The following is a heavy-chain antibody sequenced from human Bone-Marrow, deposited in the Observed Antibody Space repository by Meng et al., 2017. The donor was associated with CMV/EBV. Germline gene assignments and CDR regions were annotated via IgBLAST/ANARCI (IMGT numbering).Heavy chain of an antibody. J-gene: IGHJ4*02. V-gene: IGHV3-23*03. CDR2: IYSGGSST. CDR3: AKAPKYLY. D-gene: IGHD6-6*01. Sequence: GGSLRLSCAASGFTFSSYAMSWVRQAPGKGLEWVSVIYSGGSSTYYADSVKGRFTISRDNSKNTLYLQMNSLRAEDTAVYYCAKAPKYLYWGQGTLVTVSS. CDR1: GFTFSSYA.